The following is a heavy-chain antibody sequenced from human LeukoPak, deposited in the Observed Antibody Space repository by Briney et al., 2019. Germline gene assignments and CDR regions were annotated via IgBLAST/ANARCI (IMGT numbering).Heavy chain of an antibody. CDR3: ARVEAIVVDAFDI. V-gene: IGHV4-4*07. J-gene: IGHJ3*02. Sequence: SETLSLTCTVSGGSISSYYWSWIRQLAGKGLEWIGRIYTSGSTNYNPSLKSRVTMSVDTSKNQFSLKLSSVTAADTAVYYCARVEAIVVDAFDIWGQGTMVTVSS. CDR2: IYTSGST. D-gene: IGHD3-22*01. CDR1: GGSISSYY.